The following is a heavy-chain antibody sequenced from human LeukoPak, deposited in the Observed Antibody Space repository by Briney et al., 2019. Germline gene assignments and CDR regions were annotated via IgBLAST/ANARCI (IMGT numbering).Heavy chain of an antibody. CDR1: GFTFSNFA. D-gene: IGHD3-22*01. J-gene: IGHJ4*02. CDR3: AREPHFYYDSSGSEPYFDY. Sequence: GGSLRLSCAASGFTFSNFAMHWVRQAPGKGVEWVAFIRYDGTNKYYADSVKGRFTISRDNAKNTLYLQMNRLRAEDTAVYYCAREPHFYYDSSGSEPYFDYWGQGTLVTASS. CDR2: IRYDGTNK. V-gene: IGHV3-30*02.